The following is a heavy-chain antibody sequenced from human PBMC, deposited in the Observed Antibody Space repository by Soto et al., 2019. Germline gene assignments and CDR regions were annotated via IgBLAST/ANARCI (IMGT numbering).Heavy chain of an antibody. CDR3: AKDQYYYGSGSYFFDY. V-gene: IGHV3-30*18. CDR2: ISYDGSNK. J-gene: IGHJ4*02. Sequence: QVQLVESGGGVVQPGRSLRLSCAASGFTFSSYGMHWVRQAPGKGLEWVAVISYDGSNKYYADSVKGRFTISRDNYKNTLYLQMNSLRAEDTAVYYCAKDQYYYGSGSYFFDYWGQGTLVTVSS. CDR1: GFTFSSYG. D-gene: IGHD3-10*01.